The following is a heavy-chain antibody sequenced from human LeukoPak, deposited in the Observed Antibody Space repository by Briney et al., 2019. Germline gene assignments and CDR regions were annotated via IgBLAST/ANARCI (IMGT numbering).Heavy chain of an antibody. CDR1: GFTFSSYS. J-gene: IGHJ4*02. V-gene: IGHV3-48*02. CDR3: ARDIGYDSAEYFDY. Sequence: GGALILSCAASGFTFSSYSMNWVRQAPGKGLEWVSYISSSSSTIYYADSVKGRFTISRDSAKNSLYLQMNSLRDEDTAVYYCARDIGYDSAEYFDYWGQGTLVTVSS. CDR2: ISSSSSTI. D-gene: IGHD3-22*01.